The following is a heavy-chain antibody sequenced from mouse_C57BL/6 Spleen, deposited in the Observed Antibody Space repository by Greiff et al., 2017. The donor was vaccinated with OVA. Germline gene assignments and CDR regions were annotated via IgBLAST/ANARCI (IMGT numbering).Heavy chain of an antibody. CDR2: IYPRSGNT. V-gene: IGHV1-81*01. J-gene: IGHJ4*01. CDR1: GYTFTSYG. D-gene: IGHD2-3*01. Sequence: VKVVESGAELARPGASVKLSCKASGYTFTSYGISWVKQRTGQGLEWIGEIYPRSGNTYYNEKFKGKATLTADKSSSTAYMELRSLTSEDSAVYFCARDGYHGDAMDYWGQGTSVTVSS. CDR3: ARDGYHGDAMDY.